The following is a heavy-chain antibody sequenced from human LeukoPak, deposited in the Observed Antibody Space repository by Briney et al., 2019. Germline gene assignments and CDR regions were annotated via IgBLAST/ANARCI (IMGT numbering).Heavy chain of an antibody. V-gene: IGHV3-48*03. D-gene: IGHD1-26*01. CDR1: GFTFSSYE. J-gene: IGHJ6*02. CDR3: AKYTGSLKCLDV. Sequence: PGGSLRLSCAASGFTFSSYEMNWVRQAPGKGLEWVSYISSSGSTIYYAESVKGRFTISRDNAKNSLYLQMNSLRDEDTAVYYCAKYTGSLKCLDVWGQGTTVTVSS. CDR2: ISSSGSTI.